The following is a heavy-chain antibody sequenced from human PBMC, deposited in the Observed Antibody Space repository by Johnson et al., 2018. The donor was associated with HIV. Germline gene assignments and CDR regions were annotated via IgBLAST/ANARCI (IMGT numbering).Heavy chain of an antibody. CDR2: ISYDGSNK. D-gene: IGHD3-22*01. J-gene: IGHJ3*02. CDR1: GFTFSSYA. CDR3: AGDYYSSGYTEKADAFDI. Sequence: VQVVESGGGVVQPGRSLRLSCAASGFTFSSYAMHWVRQAPGKGLEWVAVISYDGSNKYYADSVKGRFTISRDNSKNTLYLQMNSLRAEDTAVYYCAGDYYSSGYTEKADAFDICGQGTMVTVSS. V-gene: IGHV3-30-3*01.